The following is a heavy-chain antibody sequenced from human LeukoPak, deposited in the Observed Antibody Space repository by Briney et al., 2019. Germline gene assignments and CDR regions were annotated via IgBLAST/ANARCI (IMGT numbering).Heavy chain of an antibody. Sequence: GGSLRLSCAASGFTFSSYAMSWVRQAPGKGLEWVSAISGSGGSTYYADSVKGRFTISRDNSKNTLYLQMNSLRAEDTAVYYCAKDKMEQQRYPDAFDIWGRGTMVTVSS. CDR1: GFTFSSYA. CDR3: AKDKMEQQRYPDAFDI. D-gene: IGHD6-13*01. V-gene: IGHV3-23*01. J-gene: IGHJ3*02. CDR2: ISGSGGST.